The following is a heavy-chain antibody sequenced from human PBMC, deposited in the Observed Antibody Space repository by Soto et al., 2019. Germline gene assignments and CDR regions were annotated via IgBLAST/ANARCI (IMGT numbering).Heavy chain of an antibody. CDR2: ISAYNGNT. D-gene: IGHD1-26*01. CDR1: GYTFTSYD. Sequence: ASVKVSCQASGYTFTSYDISWVRQAPGRGLEWMGWISAYNGNTNYAQKLQGRVTMTTDTSTSTAYMELRSLRSDDTAVYYCARGDGSYFGIEDFDHWGQGTLVTVSS. CDR3: ARGDGSYFGIEDFDH. J-gene: IGHJ1*01. V-gene: IGHV1-18*04.